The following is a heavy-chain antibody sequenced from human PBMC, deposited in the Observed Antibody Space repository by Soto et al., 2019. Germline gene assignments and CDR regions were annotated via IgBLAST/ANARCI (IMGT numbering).Heavy chain of an antibody. D-gene: IGHD3-10*01. V-gene: IGHV4-59*08. CDR3: ARQGFGPLHGLVDV. CDR2: VHHSWGS. J-gene: IGHJ6*02. Sequence: QVQLQESGPGLVKPSETLSLSCTVYGGSISSYYWSWFRQSPGKRLEWSGYVHHSWGSSYNPSLQSRVAISLDTSTSQFSLKGTAVTATDTAVYYCARQGFGPLHGLVDVWGQGTTVTVSS. CDR1: GGSISSYY.